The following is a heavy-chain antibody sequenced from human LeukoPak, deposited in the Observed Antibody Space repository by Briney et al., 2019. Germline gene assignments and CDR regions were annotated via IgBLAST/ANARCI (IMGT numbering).Heavy chain of an antibody. D-gene: IGHD4-11*01. CDR1: GYTLTELS. CDR2: FDPEDGET. J-gene: IGHJ6*02. CDR3: ATANRGAAYSNYYEYYYGMDV. Sequence: ASVKVSCKVSGYTLTELSMHWARQAPGKGLEWMGGFDPEDGETIYAQKFQGRVTMTEDTSTDTAYMELSSLRSEDTAVYYCATANRGAAYSNYYEYYYGMDVWGQGTTVTVSS. V-gene: IGHV1-24*01.